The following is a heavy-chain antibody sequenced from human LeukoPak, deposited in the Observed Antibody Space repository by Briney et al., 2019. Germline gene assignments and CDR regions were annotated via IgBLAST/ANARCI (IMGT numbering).Heavy chain of an antibody. J-gene: IGHJ5*02. Sequence: GGSLRLSCAASGLTFSSYGMHWVRQAPGKGLEWVAFIRYDGSNKYYADSVKGRFTISRDNSKNTLYMQMNSLRAEDTAVYYCAKALLRFLEWTFDPWGQGTLVTVSS. CDR3: AKALLRFLEWTFDP. CDR2: IRYDGSNK. D-gene: IGHD3-3*01. CDR1: GLTFSSYG. V-gene: IGHV3-30*02.